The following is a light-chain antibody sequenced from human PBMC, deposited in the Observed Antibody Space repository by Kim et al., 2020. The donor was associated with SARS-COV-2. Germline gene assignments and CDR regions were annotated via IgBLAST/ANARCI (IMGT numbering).Light chain of an antibody. V-gene: IGLV3-19*01. J-gene: IGLJ3*02. Sequence: SSELTQDPAVSVALGQTVRITCQGDSLRSDYASWYQQKPGQAPVLVIYGKNNRPSGIPDRFFGSSSGNTASLTITGAQAEDEADYYCNSRDSSGNHLVFG. CDR1: SLRSDY. CDR3: NSRDSSGNHLV. CDR2: GKN.